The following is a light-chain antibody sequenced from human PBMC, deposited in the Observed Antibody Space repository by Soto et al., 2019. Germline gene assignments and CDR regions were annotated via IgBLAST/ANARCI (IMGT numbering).Light chain of an antibody. CDR1: SSDVGAYNY. CDR3: TSYAGSNIWV. J-gene: IGLJ3*02. CDR2: EVS. Sequence: QSVLTQPPSASGSPGQSVTISCTGTSSDVGAYNYVSWYQRYPGKAPKLMIYEVSKRPSGVPDRFSGSKSGKTASLTVSGLQPEDEADYYCTSYAGSNIWVFGGGTKVTVL. V-gene: IGLV2-8*01.